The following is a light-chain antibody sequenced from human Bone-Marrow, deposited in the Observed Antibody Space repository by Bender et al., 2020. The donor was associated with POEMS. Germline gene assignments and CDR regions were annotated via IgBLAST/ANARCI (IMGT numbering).Light chain of an antibody. CDR2: DVT. J-gene: IGLJ2*01. CDR3: CSFAGTPAI. CDR1: SGDVGGYDF. Sequence: QSVLTQPHSVSGSRGQSVTISCTGSSGDVGGYDFVSWYQQHPGKAPKLMIYDVTKRPSGVPDRFSGSKSANTAFLTISGLRAEDEADYYCCSFAGTPAIFDGGTRLTVL. V-gene: IGLV2-11*01.